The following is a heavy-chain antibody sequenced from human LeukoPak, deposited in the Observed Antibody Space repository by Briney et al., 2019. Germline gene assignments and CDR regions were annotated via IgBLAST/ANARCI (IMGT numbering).Heavy chain of an antibody. V-gene: IGHV1-46*01. Sequence: ASVKVCCKASGYTFTSYYMHWVRQAPGQGVEWMGIINPSGGSTSYAQKFQGRVTMTRDTSTSTVYMELSSLRSEDTAVYYCARGCSSGWYCYWGQGTLVTVSS. J-gene: IGHJ4*02. CDR1: GYTFTSYY. CDR2: INPSGGST. CDR3: ARGCSSGWYCY. D-gene: IGHD6-19*01.